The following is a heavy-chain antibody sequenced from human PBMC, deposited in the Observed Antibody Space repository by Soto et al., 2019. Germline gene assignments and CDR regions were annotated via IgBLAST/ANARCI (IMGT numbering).Heavy chain of an antibody. CDR1: GGTFSSYA. V-gene: IGHV1-69*01. CDR3: ASPRRYYDLWSGTYGMDV. J-gene: IGHJ6*02. D-gene: IGHD3-3*01. Sequence: QVQLVQSGAEVKKPGSSVKVSCKASGGTFSSYAISWVRQAPGQGLEWMGGIIPIFGTANYAQKFQGRVTITADESTSTAYMELSTLRSEDTAVYYCASPRRYYDLWSGTYGMDVWGQGTTVTVSS. CDR2: IIPIFGTA.